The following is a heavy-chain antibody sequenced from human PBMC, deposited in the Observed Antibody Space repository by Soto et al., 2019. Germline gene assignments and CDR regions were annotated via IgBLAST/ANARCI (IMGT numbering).Heavy chain of an antibody. J-gene: IGHJ5*02. Sequence: EVQLLESGGGLAQPGGSLRLSCVGSGFTFINYAMTWVRQAPGKGLEWVSTLTAAGGTYYADSVKGRFTISRDGSKNTLYLQMNSLRAEDTAIYYCAKRILDTNTWSSLGPRGQGTLVTVSS. CDR1: GFTFINYA. D-gene: IGHD6-13*01. CDR3: AKRILDTNTWSSLGP. CDR2: LTAAGGT. V-gene: IGHV3-23*01.